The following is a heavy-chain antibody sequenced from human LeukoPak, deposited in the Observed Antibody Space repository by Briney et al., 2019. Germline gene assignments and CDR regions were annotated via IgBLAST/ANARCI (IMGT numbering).Heavy chain of an antibody. Sequence: PGGSLRLSCAASGFTFSSYSMSWVRQAPGKGLEWVSSLTSSGGHIYYADSLKGRFSVSRDNTKKSLYLQINSLRAEDTAVYYCARDSLPLRAYYYYGMDVWGQGTTVTVSS. J-gene: IGHJ6*02. CDR1: GFTFSSYS. CDR3: ARDSLPLRAYYYYGMDV. CDR2: LTSSGGHI. D-gene: IGHD5/OR15-5a*01. V-gene: IGHV3-21*01.